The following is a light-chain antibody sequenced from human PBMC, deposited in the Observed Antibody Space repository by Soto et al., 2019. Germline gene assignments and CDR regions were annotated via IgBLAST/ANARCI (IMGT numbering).Light chain of an antibody. CDR3: LEYNNWPPGT. CDR2: GAS. Sequence: EIVMTQSPATLSVSPGERATLSCRASQSISSNLAWYQQRPGQAPRLLIYGASTRATGIPARFSGSGSGTEFTLSISSLQSEDFAVYYCLEYNNWPPGTFGQGTKVEI. J-gene: IGKJ1*01. CDR1: QSISSN. V-gene: IGKV3-15*01.